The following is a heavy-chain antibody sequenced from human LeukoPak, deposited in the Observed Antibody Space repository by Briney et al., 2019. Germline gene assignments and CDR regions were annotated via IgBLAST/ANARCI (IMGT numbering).Heavy chain of an antibody. J-gene: IGHJ4*02. V-gene: IGHV3-9*01. CDR3: AKESSSSEVY. CDR1: GFTFDDYA. Sequence: GGSLRLSCAASGFTFDDYAMHWVRQAPGKGLEWVSGISWNSGSIGYADSVKGRFTISRDNAKNSLHLQMNSLRAEDTALYYCAKESSSSEVYWGQGTLVTVSS. D-gene: IGHD6-6*01. CDR2: ISWNSGSI.